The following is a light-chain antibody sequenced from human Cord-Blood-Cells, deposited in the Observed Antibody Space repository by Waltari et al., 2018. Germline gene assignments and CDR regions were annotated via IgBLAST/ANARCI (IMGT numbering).Light chain of an antibody. CDR3: QQYYSTPFT. CDR1: QSVLYSSNNKNY. Sequence: DIVMTQSPDSLPVSLGERATINCKSSQSVLYSSNNKNYLAWYQQKPVQPPKLLIYWASTRESGVPDRFSGSGSGTDFTLTISSLQAEDVAVYYCQQYYSTPFTFGPGTKVDIK. CDR2: WAS. J-gene: IGKJ3*01. V-gene: IGKV4-1*01.